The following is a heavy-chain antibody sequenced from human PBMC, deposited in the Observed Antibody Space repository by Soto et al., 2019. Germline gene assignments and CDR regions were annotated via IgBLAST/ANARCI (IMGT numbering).Heavy chain of an antibody. CDR2: MLHSGGT. V-gene: IGHV4-4*02. D-gene: IGHD2-15*01. Sequence: QVQLQESGPGLVKPSGTLSLTCAVSGGSISSIKWWSWVRQPPGKGLEWIGEMLHSGGTNYNPSLKSRVSISIDKSKNEISLNLSSVTAADTAVYYCAGQCDNIDFTWVCWGQGTLVTVSS. J-gene: IGHJ4*02. CDR1: GGSISSIKW. CDR3: AGQCDNIDFTWVC.